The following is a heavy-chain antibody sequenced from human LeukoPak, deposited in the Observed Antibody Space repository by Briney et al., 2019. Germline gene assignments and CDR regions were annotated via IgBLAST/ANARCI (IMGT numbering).Heavy chain of an antibody. CDR2: INPNSGGT. Sequence: ASVKVSCKASGYTFTGYYMHWVRQAPGQGLEWMGWINPNSGGTNYAQKFQGRVTMTRDTSISTAYMELSRLRSDDTAVYYCARTLFTYYYDSSGYYFDYWGQGTLVTVSS. J-gene: IGHJ4*02. V-gene: IGHV1-2*02. D-gene: IGHD3-22*01. CDR3: ARTLFTYYYDSSGYYFDY. CDR1: GYTFTGYY.